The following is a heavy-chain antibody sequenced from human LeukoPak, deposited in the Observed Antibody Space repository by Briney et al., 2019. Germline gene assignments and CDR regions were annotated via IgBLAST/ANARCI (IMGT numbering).Heavy chain of an antibody. V-gene: IGHV3-30-3*01. CDR2: LLHDGSEK. Sequence: GGSLRLSCAASGFTLSGFAMHWVRQAPGKGLEWVAVLLHDGSEKYYADSVKGRFTISRDTSKNMVYLQMNSLRAEETAVYYCARDLGGYGYYGMDVWGQGTTVAVSS. J-gene: IGHJ6*02. CDR3: ARDLGGYGYYGMDV. CDR1: GFTLSGFA. D-gene: IGHD3-22*01.